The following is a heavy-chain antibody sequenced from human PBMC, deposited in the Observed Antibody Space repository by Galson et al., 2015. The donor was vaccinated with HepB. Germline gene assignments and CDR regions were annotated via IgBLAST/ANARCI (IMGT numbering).Heavy chain of an antibody. V-gene: IGHV1-8*01. Sequence: SVKVSCKASGYTFTSYDINWVRQATGQGLEWMGWMNPNSGNTGYAQKFQGRVTMTRNTSISTAYMELSSLRSGDTAVYYCASQPEASYYDSSGRYYYYYYGMDVWGQGTTVTVSS. CDR3: ASQPEASYYDSSGRYYYYYYGMDV. CDR2: MNPNSGNT. J-gene: IGHJ6*02. D-gene: IGHD3-22*01. CDR1: GYTFTSYD.